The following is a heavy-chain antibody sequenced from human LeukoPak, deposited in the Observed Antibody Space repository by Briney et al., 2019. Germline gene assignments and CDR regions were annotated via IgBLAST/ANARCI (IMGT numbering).Heavy chain of an antibody. CDR3: ATSYASSGND. CDR2: IKQDGRAK. V-gene: IGHV3-7*01. CDR1: GYNFYSYW. J-gene: IGHJ4*02. Sequence: GGSLRLSCAASGYNFYSYWMSWVRQAPGKGLEWVANIKQDGRAKYYVGSVKGRFTISRDNAKSSLYLQMNSLRVEDTAVYYCATSYASSGNDWGQGTLVTVSS. D-gene: IGHD3-22*01.